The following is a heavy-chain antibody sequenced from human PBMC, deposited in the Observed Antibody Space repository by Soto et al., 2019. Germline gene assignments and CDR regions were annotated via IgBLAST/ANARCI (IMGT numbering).Heavy chain of an antibody. CDR3: AKENDYYYGMDV. CDR2: ISGSGGST. J-gene: IGHJ6*02. V-gene: IGHV3-23*01. CDR1: GVTFSSYA. Sequence: PGGSLRLCCAASGVTFSSYAMSWFRQAPGKGLEWVSAISGSGGSTYYADSVKGRFTISRDNSKNTLYLQMNSLRAEDTAVYYYAKENDYYYGMDVWGQGTTVTVSS.